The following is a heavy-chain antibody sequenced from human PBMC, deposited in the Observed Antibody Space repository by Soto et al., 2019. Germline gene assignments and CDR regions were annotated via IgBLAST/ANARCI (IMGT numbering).Heavy chain of an antibody. CDR1: GITVSCNY. CDR3: ARVIGL. CDR2: IFSGGST. Sequence: EVQLVESGGGFVQPWGSLRPSCAASGITVSCNYLSLVRQAPGKGLEWGSVIFSGGSTYYADSVKGRFTISRDNSKNTLYLQMNSLRAEDTAVYYCARVIGLWGRGTLVTVSS. J-gene: IGHJ2*01. V-gene: IGHV3-66*01.